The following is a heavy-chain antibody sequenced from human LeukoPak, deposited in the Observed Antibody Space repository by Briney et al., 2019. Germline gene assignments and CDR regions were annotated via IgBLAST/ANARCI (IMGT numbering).Heavy chain of an antibody. D-gene: IGHD2-2*01. Sequence: ASVKVSFKASGFTSSSSALHWMRQARGQPLGWIGWIVVGTCNTNYAQKFQGRDTINRDMSTTTAYMELSSLRTDATAVYYCASDRYDIRNFDYWGQGTLVTVSS. V-gene: IGHV1-58*01. CDR1: GFTSSSSA. J-gene: IGHJ4*02. CDR3: ASDRYDIRNFDY. CDR2: IVVGTCNT.